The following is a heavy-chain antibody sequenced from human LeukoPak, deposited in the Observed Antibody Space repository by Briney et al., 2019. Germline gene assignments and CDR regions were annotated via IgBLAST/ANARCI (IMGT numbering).Heavy chain of an antibody. CDR2: IYPGDSDT. D-gene: IGHD3-22*01. CDR1: GYSFTSYW. CDR3: ARPTRITMIVGPPDY. J-gene: IGHJ4*02. Sequence: GESLKISCKGSGYSFTSYWIGWVRQMPGTGVELMGIIYPGDSDTRYSPSFQGQVTISADKSISTAYLQWSSLKASDTAMYYCARPTRITMIVGPPDYWGQGTLVTVSS. V-gene: IGHV5-51*01.